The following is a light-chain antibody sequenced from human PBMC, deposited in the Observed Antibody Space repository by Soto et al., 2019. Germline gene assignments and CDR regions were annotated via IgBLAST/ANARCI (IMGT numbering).Light chain of an antibody. CDR2: KVS. J-gene: IGKJ4*01. V-gene: IGKV2-30*01. CDR3: MQGTHWPPGLT. Sequence: DVVMTQSPLSLPVTLGQPASISCRSSQSLVYSDGNTYLSWLQQRPGQSPRRLIYKVSNRDSGVPDRFTGSGSGTDFTLQISRVEAEDVGVYYCMQGTHWPPGLTFGGGTKVEIK. CDR1: QSLVYSDGNTY.